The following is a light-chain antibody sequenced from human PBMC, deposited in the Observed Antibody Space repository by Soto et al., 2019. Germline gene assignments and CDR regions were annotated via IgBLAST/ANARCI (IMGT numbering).Light chain of an antibody. J-gene: IGKJ5*01. Sequence: EIVLSHSPAALSLSPGGRDTLSCRARQSVSSYLAWYQQKPGQAPRLLIYDASNRATGIPARFSGSGSGTDFTLTISSLEPEDFAVYYCQQRSNWPLTFGQGTRLEIK. CDR2: DAS. CDR3: QQRSNWPLT. V-gene: IGKV3-11*01. CDR1: QSVSSY.